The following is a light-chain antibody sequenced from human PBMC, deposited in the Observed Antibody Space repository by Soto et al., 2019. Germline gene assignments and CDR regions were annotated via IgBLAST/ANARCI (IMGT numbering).Light chain of an antibody. V-gene: IGKV1-39*01. CDR2: AAS. Sequence: DIQMTQSPSTLSAGVGDRITITCRASQRISTYLNWYQQKPGKAPTLLIYAASSLQSGVRSRFSGGGSGTDFTLTINTLQPEDFATYFCQQCYSSPRTFGQGTKVEIK. J-gene: IGKJ1*01. CDR1: QRISTY. CDR3: QQCYSSPRT.